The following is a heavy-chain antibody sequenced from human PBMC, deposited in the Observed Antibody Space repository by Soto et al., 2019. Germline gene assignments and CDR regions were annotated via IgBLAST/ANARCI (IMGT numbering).Heavy chain of an antibody. Sequence: WASVKVSCKASGYTFNRYYIHWVRQAPGQGLEWMGWIDPNVGNTKYAQNFQGRVTMTWDTSTTTASMELSGLTSDDTAVYFCARNRRAYCGGDCPWGSWGQGTQVTVSS. CDR1: GYTFNRYY. J-gene: IGHJ5*02. D-gene: IGHD2-21*02. CDR2: IDPNVGNT. V-gene: IGHV1-2*02. CDR3: ARNRRAYCGGDCPWGS.